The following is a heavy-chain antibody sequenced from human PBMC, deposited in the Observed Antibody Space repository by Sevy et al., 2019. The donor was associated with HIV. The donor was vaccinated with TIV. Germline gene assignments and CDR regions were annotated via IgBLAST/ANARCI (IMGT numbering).Heavy chain of an antibody. D-gene: IGHD3-10*01. J-gene: IGHJ4*02. CDR3: ARDIHGSGSIQDY. CDR2: ISYDGSNK. CDR1: GFTFSSYA. Sequence: GGSLRLSCAASGFTFSSYAMHWVRQAPGKGLEWVAVISYDGSNKYYADSVKGRFTISRDNSKNTLYLQMNSLRAEDTAVYYCARDIHGSGSIQDYWGQGTLVTVSS. V-gene: IGHV3-30-3*01.